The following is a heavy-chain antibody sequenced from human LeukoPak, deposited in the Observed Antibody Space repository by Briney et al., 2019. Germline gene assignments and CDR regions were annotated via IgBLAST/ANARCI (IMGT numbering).Heavy chain of an antibody. CDR2: IYYSGST. J-gene: IGHJ4*02. CDR3: ARTTYGGKAFDY. CDR1: GSSISSYY. D-gene: IGHD4-23*01. V-gene: IGHV4-59*01. Sequence: PSETLSLTCTVSGSSISSYYWSWIRQPPGKGLEWIGYIYYSGSTNYNPSLKSRVTISVDTSKNQFSLKLSSVTAADTAVYYCARTTYGGKAFDYWGQGTLVTVSS.